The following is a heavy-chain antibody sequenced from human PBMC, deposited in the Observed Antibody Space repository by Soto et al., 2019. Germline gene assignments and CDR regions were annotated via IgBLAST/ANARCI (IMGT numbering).Heavy chain of an antibody. D-gene: IGHD3-10*01. J-gene: IGHJ5*02. CDR3: ARDRGGWFGELMGWFDP. CDR2: IYYSGST. CDR1: GGSISSYY. V-gene: IGHV4-59*01. Sequence: QVQVQESGPGLVKPSEALSLTCTVSGGSISSYYGSWIRQPPGKGLELIGYIYYSGSTNYNPSLKSRVTISVDTSKNQFSLKLSSVTAADTAVYYCARDRGGWFGELMGWFDPWGQGTLVTVSS.